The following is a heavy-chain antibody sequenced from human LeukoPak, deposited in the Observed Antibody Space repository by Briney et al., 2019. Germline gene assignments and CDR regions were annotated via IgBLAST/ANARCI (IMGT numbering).Heavy chain of an antibody. Sequence: SETLSLTCAVYGGSFSGYYWSWIRQPPGKGLEWIGEINHSGSTNYNPSLKSRVTISVDTSKNQFSLKLSSVTAADTAVYYCARGARNIVVVVAAHKFGFDPWGQGTLVTVSS. CDR1: GGSFSGYY. CDR3: ARGARNIVVVVAAHKFGFDP. CDR2: INHSGST. D-gene: IGHD2-15*01. V-gene: IGHV4-34*01. J-gene: IGHJ5*02.